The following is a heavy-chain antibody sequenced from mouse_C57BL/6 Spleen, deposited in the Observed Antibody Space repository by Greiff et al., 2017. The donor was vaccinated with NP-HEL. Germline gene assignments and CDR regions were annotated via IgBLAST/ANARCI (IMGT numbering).Heavy chain of an antibody. CDR3: ARSYYGYDAMDY. J-gene: IGHJ4*01. D-gene: IGHD2-10*01. CDR2: IYPGSGST. V-gene: IGHV1-55*01. CDR1: GYTFTSYW. Sequence: QVQLQQPGAELVKPGASVQMSCKASGYTFTSYWITWVKQRPGQGLEWIGDIYPGSGSTNYNEKFKSKATLTVDTSSSTAYMQLSSLTSEDSAVYYCARSYYGYDAMDYWGQGTSVTVSS.